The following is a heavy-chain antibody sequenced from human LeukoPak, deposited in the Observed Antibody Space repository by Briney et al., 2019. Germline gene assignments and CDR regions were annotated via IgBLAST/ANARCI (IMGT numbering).Heavy chain of an antibody. Sequence: PSGTLSLTCTVSGASISRSYWSWVRQPPGKRLEWIGFIYYNGNTNSNPSLKSRVTISVDTSKNQFSLKLTSVTAADTAVYYCVRGNYDNRGYSNAFDIWGQGAMVTVSS. D-gene: IGHD3-22*01. CDR2: IYYNGNT. V-gene: IGHV4-59*01. J-gene: IGHJ3*02. CDR3: VRGNYDNRGYSNAFDI. CDR1: GASISRSY.